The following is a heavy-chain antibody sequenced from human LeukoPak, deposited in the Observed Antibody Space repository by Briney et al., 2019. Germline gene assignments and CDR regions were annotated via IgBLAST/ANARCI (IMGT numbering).Heavy chain of an antibody. CDR1: GGSISSSNW. Sequence: SETLSLTCAVSGGSISSSNWWSWVRQPPGKGLEWIGEIYHSGSTNYNPSLKSRVTISVDTSKNQFSLKLSSVTAADTAVYYCARVLPHECSGGSCYWDWGQGTLVTVSS. CDR3: ARVLPHECSGGSCYWD. V-gene: IGHV4-4*02. CDR2: IYHSGST. J-gene: IGHJ4*02. D-gene: IGHD2-15*01.